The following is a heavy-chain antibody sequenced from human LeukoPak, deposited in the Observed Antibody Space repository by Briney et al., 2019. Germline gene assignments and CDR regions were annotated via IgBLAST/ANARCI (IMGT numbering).Heavy chain of an antibody. D-gene: IGHD6-13*01. Sequence: GGSLRLSCAASGFTFSYYWMHWVRQAPGKGLVWVSRVNSDGSTTSYAGSVKGRFTISRDNAKSTLYLQMNSLRAEDTAVYYCATKGRAAGDYWGQGTLVTVSS. CDR2: VNSDGSTT. V-gene: IGHV3-74*01. J-gene: IGHJ4*02. CDR3: ATKGRAAGDY. CDR1: GFTFSYYW.